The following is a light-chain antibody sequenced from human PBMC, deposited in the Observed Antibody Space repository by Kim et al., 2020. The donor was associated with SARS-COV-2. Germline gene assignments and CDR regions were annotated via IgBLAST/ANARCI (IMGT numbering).Light chain of an antibody. CDR3: CSYAGSSTYV. J-gene: IGLJ1*01. CDR2: EVT. CDR1: STDIGSYNL. V-gene: IGLV2-23*02. Sequence: QSVVTNPASVSGSPEHSITISCTGSSTDIGSYNLVSWYQYHPGKAPKLMIYEVTKRPSGVSNRFSGSKSGNTASLTISGLQAEDEADYYCCSYAGSSTYVFGTGTKFTVL.